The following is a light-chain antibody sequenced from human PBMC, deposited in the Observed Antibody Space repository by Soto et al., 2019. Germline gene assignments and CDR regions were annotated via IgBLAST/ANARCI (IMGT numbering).Light chain of an antibody. CDR1: SSDVGAYDY. V-gene: IGLV2-14*01. Sequence: QSVLTQPASVSGSPGQSITISCTGTSSDVGAYDYVSWYQQHPSKAPKYLIYEVSNRPSGVSDRFSGSKSGTTASLTISGLQAEDEADYYCSSYTTTDPYVFGTGTQLTVL. CDR2: EVS. J-gene: IGLJ1*01. CDR3: SSYTTTDPYV.